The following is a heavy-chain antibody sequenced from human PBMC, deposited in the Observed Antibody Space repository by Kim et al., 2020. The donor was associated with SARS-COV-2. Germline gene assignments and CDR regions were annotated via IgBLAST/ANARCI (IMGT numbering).Heavy chain of an antibody. Sequence: GGSLRLSCAASGFTFSSYSMNWVRQAPGKGLEWVSSISSSSSYIYYADSVKGRFTISRDNAKNSLYLQMNSLRAEDTAVYYCARDLKKWEPDYYYYYGMDVWGQGTTVTVSS. J-gene: IGHJ6*02. V-gene: IGHV3-21*01. CDR3: ARDLKKWEPDYYYYYGMDV. D-gene: IGHD1-26*01. CDR2: ISSSSSYI. CDR1: GFTFSSYS.